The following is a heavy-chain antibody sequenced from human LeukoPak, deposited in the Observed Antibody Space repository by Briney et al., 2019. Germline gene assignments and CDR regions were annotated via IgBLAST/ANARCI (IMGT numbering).Heavy chain of an antibody. CDR2: LSGSGGTT. J-gene: IGHJ4*02. CDR1: GFTFRSYA. Sequence: GGSLRLSCAVSGFTFRSYAMSWVRQAPGKGLEWVSVLSGSGGTTYYADSVKGRFTISRDNSKNTLYLQMNSLRAEDTAVYYCAKLSDLVGARFDYWGQGTLVTVSS. CDR3: AKLSDLVGARFDY. V-gene: IGHV3-23*01. D-gene: IGHD1-26*01.